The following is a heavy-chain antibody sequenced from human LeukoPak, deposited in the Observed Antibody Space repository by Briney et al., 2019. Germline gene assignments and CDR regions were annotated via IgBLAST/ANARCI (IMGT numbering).Heavy chain of an antibody. CDR1: GFTFSSYG. D-gene: IGHD3-3*01. Sequence: GSLRLSCAASGFTFSSYGMHWVRQAPGKGLEWVAFIRYDGSNKYYADSVKGRFTISRDNSKNTLYLQMNSLRAEDTAVYYCARGRDYDFWSGYTYYYYYYYMDVWGKGTTVTVSS. J-gene: IGHJ6*03. CDR3: ARGRDYDFWSGYTYYYYYYYMDV. CDR2: IRYDGSNK. V-gene: IGHV3-30*02.